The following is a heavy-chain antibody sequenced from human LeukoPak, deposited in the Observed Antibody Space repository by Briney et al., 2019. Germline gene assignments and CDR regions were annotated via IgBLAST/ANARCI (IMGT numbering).Heavy chain of an antibody. CDR2: IIPIFGTA. CDR1: GGTFSSYA. V-gene: IGHV1-69*01. J-gene: IGHJ4*02. CDR3: ARAGVGVYGSSTSCYTGVDY. Sequence: SVKVSCKASGGTFSSYAISWVRQAPGQGLEWMGGIIPIFGTANYAQKFQGRVTITADESTSTAYMELSSLRSEDTAVYYCARAGVGVYGSSTSCYTGVDYWGQGTLLTVSS. D-gene: IGHD2-2*02.